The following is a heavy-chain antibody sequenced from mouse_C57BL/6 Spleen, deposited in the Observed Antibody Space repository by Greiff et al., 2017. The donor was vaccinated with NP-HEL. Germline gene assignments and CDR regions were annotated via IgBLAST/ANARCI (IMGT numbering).Heavy chain of an antibody. CDR1: GFTFSNYW. CDR2: IRLKSDNYAT. D-gene: IGHD2-2*01. V-gene: IGHV6-3*01. CDR3: TGGGYAWYFDV. Sequence: EVKVVESGGGLVQPGGSMKLSCVASGFTFSNYWMNWVRQSPEKGLEWVAQIRLKSDNYATHYAESVKGRFTISRDDSKSSVYLQMNNLRAEDTGIYYCTGGGYAWYFDVWGTGTTVTVSS. J-gene: IGHJ1*03.